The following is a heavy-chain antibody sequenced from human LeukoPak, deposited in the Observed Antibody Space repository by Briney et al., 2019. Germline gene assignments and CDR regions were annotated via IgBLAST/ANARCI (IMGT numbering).Heavy chain of an antibody. J-gene: IGHJ4*02. V-gene: IGHV3-23*01. CDR1: GFTFSSYG. D-gene: IGHD3-9*01. CDR2: ISGSGGST. CDR3: AKDIHSQYYDILTGYYSPALFDY. Sequence: GGTLRLSCAASGFTFSSYGMSWVRQAPGKGLEWVSAISGSGGSTYYADSVKGRFTISRDNSKNTLYLQMNSLRAEDTAVYYCAKDIHSQYYDILTGYYSPALFDYWGQGTLVTVSS.